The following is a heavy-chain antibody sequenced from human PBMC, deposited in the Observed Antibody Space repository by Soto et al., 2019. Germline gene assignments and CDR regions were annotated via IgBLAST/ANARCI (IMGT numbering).Heavy chain of an antibody. Sequence: GGSLRLSCAASGFTFSSYSMNWVRQAPGKGLEWVSSISSSSSYIYYADSVKGRFTISRDNAKNSLYLQMNSLRAEDTAVYYCARDFGSGWSPYNWFDPWGQGTLVTVPQ. V-gene: IGHV3-21*01. J-gene: IGHJ5*02. D-gene: IGHD6-19*01. CDR3: ARDFGSGWSPYNWFDP. CDR1: GFTFSSYS. CDR2: ISSSSSYI.